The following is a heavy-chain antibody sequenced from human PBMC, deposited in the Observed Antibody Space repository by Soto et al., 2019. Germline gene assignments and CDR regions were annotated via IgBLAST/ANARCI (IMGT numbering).Heavy chain of an antibody. CDR3: ARGLIYDSSGYYFDY. CDR2: INAGDGNT. D-gene: IGHD3-22*01. Sequence: ASVKVSCKASGYTFNSHAIHWVRQAPGQRPEWMGLINAGDGNTKYSEKFKGRVTFTRDTFATTVYMELSSLTSEDTAVYYCARGLIYDSSGYYFDYWGQGTLVTVSS. V-gene: IGHV1-3*01. J-gene: IGHJ4*02. CDR1: GYTFNSHA.